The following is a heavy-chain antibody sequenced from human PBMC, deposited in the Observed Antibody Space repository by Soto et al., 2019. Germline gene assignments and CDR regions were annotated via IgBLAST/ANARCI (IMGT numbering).Heavy chain of an antibody. CDR3: ARRYGGNFDY. V-gene: IGHV4-4*02. Sequence: SETLSLTCAVSGASVSSGEWWNWVRQSPGKGLEWIGEMYHEGNTIYNPSLKTRVTMSIDKSNNQFSLRLNSVTAADTAVYYCARRYGGNFDYWGQGTLVTVSS. D-gene: IGHD2-15*01. CDR1: GASVSSGEW. J-gene: IGHJ4*02. CDR2: MYHEGNT.